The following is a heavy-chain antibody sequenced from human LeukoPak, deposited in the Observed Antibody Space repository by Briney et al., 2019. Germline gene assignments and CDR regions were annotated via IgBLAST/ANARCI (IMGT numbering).Heavy chain of an antibody. D-gene: IGHD2-2*01. CDR3: AKGPLRGTAAAIDY. V-gene: IGHV3-30*18. CDR2: ISYDGGNI. J-gene: IGHJ4*02. CDR1: GFTFSSYW. Sequence: GGSLRLSCAASGFTFSSYWMHWVRQAPGKGLEWVAVISYDGGNIHYPDSVKGRFTISRDISTDTLWLQMDSLRTEDTAVYYCAKGPLRGTAAAIDYWGQGTLVTVSS.